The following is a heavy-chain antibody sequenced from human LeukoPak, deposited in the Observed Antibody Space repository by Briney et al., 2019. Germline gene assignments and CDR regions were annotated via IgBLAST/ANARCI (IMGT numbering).Heavy chain of an antibody. J-gene: IGHJ4*02. CDR1: GFTFRSHA. Sequence: GGSLRLSCVGSGFTFRSHAMSWVRQAPGKGLEWVSAITGSGGSTFYADSVQGRLTISRDNSKNTLYLQMNSLRAEDTAVYYCARAGRAYGDYHYFDYWGQGTLVTVSS. D-gene: IGHD4-17*01. CDR3: ARAGRAYGDYHYFDY. V-gene: IGHV3-23*01. CDR2: ITGSGGST.